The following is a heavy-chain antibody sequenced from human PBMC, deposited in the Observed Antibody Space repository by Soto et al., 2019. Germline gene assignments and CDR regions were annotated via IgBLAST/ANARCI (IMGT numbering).Heavy chain of an antibody. D-gene: IGHD2-8*01. CDR3: ARVPNVEGGYWFDS. V-gene: IGHV4-31*03. CDR1: GGAVRTGGYY. Sequence: QVELQESGPGLVKASQTLSLSCTVSGGAVRTGGYYWAWIRQHPGKGLEWIGYMFYTGATYYSRSLKSRISMSMETYNKQFRLKMNAVTAADTAEYYYARVPNVEGGYWFDSRGRGTLVTVAS. CDR2: MFYTGAT. J-gene: IGHJ5*01.